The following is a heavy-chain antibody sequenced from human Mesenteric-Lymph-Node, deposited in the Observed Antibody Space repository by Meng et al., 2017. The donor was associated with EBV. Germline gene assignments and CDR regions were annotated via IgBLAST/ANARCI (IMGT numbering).Heavy chain of an antibody. CDR3: ARAWEVVKFDD. CDR1: GDFITSGGYY. D-gene: IGHD3-22*01. CDR2: IYDTGNT. V-gene: IGHV4-30-4*01. J-gene: IGHJ4*02. Sequence: QLVRAGPGAVNPYPILSLSSAVAGDFITSGGYYWSRFRQPPGKCLEWIGYIYDTGNTYYNPSVKCRVTISIDMARNYFFLKLSSVTAADTAVYYCARAWEVVKFDDWGQGTLVTVSS.